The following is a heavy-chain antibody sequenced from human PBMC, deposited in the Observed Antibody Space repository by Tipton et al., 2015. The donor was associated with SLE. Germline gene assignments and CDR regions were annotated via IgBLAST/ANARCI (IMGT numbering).Heavy chain of an antibody. D-gene: IGHD3-22*01. Sequence: TRYSPSFQGQVTISADKSISTAYLQWSSLKASDTAMYYCARDRDSSGSFDHWGQGTLVTVSS. J-gene: IGHJ4*02. CDR2: T. V-gene: IGHV5-51*01. CDR3: ARDRDSSGSFDH.